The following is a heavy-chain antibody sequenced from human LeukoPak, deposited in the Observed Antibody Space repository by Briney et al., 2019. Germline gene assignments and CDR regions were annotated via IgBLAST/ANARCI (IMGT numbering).Heavy chain of an antibody. J-gene: IGHJ4*02. D-gene: IGHD5-18*01. CDR2: IYYSGST. V-gene: IGHV4-31*03. Sequence: SETLSLTCTVSGGSISSGGYYWSWIRQHPGKGLEWIGYIYYSGSTYYNPSLKSRVTIPVDTSKNQFSLKLSSVTAADTAVYYCARWDTAMVIFDYWGQGTLVTVSS. CDR1: GGSISSGGYY. CDR3: ARWDTAMVIFDY.